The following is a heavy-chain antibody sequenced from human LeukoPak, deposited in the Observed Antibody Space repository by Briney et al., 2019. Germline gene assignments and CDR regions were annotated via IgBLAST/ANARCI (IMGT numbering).Heavy chain of an antibody. CDR2: ISGSGGST. CDR1: GFTFSSYA. D-gene: IGHD3-22*01. V-gene: IGHV3-23*01. CDR3: AKDRHHYYDSSAPLDY. J-gene: IGHJ4*02. Sequence: GGSLRLSCAASGFTFSSYAMSWVRQAPGKGLEWVSAISGSGGSTYYADSVKGRFTISRDNSKNTLYLQMNSLRAEDTAVYYCAKDRHHYYDSSAPLDYWGQGTLVTVSS.